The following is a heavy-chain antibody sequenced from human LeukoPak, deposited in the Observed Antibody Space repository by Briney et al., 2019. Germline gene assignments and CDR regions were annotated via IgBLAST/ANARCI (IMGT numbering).Heavy chain of an antibody. D-gene: IGHD2-15*01. CDR1: GFTFSSYA. V-gene: IGHV3-23*01. CDR3: AKVPPDGCSGGSCYYYYGMDV. CDR2: ISGSGGST. J-gene: IGHJ6*02. Sequence: PGGSLRLSCAASGFTFSSYAMSWVRQAPGKGLEWVSAISGSGGSTYYADSVKGRFTISRDNSKNTLYLQMNSLRAEDTAVYYCAKVPPDGCSGGSCYYYYGMDVWGQGTTVTVSS.